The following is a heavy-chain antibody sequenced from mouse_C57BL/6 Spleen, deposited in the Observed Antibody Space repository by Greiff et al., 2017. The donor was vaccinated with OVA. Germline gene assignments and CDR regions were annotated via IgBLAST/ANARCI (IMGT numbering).Heavy chain of an antibody. CDR3: TIDGFDY. CDR1: GYTFTDYE. J-gene: IGHJ2*01. D-gene: IGHD2-3*01. V-gene: IGHV1-15*01. CDR2: IDPETGGT. Sequence: QVQLQQSGAELVRPGASVTLSCTASGYTFTDYEMHWVKQTPVHGLEWIGAIDPETGGTAYNQKFKGKAILTADKSSSTAYMELRSLTSEDSAVYYCTIDGFDYWGQGTTLTVSS.